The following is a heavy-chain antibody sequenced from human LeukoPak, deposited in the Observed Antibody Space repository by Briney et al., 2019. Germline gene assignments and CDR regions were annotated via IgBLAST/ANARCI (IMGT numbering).Heavy chain of an antibody. CDR2: ISSKTYGGST. CDR3: SREVGWQRGVREGAFAI. V-gene: IGHV3-49*04. J-gene: IGHJ3*02. CDR1: GFSFSDYA. Sequence: PGRSLRLSCTASGFSFSDYAVSWVRQAPGKGLEWIGFISSKTYGGSTEYAASVKGRFTISKDDSETIAYLQMKSLKTDDTAVYYCSREVGWQRGVREGAFAIWGRGTMVIVSS. D-gene: IGHD3-10*01.